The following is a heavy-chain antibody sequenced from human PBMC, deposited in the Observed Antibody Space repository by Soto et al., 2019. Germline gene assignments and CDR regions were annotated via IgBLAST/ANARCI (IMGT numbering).Heavy chain of an antibody. CDR1: AGSISSSSYY. J-gene: IGHJ6*02. Sequence: HLQLQESGPGLVKPSETLSLTCNVSAGSISSSSYYWGWISQPPGQGLAWIVSLYYSGSTYYTPSLKSRVTISVATSKTHFSFELSSVTAASTAVYYCASHGSFNYYGMDVWGHGTTVTVSS. V-gene: IGHV4-39*01. CDR2: LYYSGST. D-gene: IGHD1-26*01. CDR3: ASHGSFNYYGMDV.